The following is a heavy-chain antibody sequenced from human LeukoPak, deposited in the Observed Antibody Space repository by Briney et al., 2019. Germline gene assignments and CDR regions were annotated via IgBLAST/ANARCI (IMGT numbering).Heavy chain of an antibody. J-gene: IGHJ4*02. V-gene: IGHV1-46*01. CDR3: ARGNKMYYYDSSGYYRFDY. CDR1: GYTFTSYY. CDR2: INPSGGST. Sequence: GASVKVSCKASGYTFTSYYMHWVRQAPGQGLEWMGIINPSGGSTSYAQKFQGRVTMTRDTSTSTVYMELSSLRSEDTAVYYCARGNKMYYYDSSGYYRFDYWGQGTLVTVSS. D-gene: IGHD3-22*01.